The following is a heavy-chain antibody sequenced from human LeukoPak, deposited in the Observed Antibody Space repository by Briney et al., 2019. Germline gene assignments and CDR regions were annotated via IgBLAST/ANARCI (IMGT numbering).Heavy chain of an antibody. CDR3: ARQAVETEKAFDP. CDR1: GYSFTSYW. V-gene: IGHV5-51*01. D-gene: IGHD5-24*01. CDR2: IYPGDSDT. Sequence: PGESLKISCKGFGYSFTSYWIGWVRQMPGKGLEWMGIIYPGDSDTRYSPSFQGQVTISADKSISTAYLQWSSLKASDTAMYYCARQAVETEKAFDPWGQGTLVTVSS. J-gene: IGHJ5*02.